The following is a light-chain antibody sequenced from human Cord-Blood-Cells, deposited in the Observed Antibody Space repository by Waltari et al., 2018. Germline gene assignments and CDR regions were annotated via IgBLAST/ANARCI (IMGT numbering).Light chain of an antibody. Sequence: LTQPPTASRTPGQGVSVPCPVTSPDTPRNPVNWYQQLPGTAPKLLIYRNNQRPSGVPDRFSGSKSGTSASLAISGLQAEDEADYYCAAWDDSLNGYVFGTGTKVTVL. V-gene: IGLV1-44*01. J-gene: IGLJ1*01. CDR1: SPDTPRNP. CDR3: AAWDDSLNGYV. CDR2: RNN.